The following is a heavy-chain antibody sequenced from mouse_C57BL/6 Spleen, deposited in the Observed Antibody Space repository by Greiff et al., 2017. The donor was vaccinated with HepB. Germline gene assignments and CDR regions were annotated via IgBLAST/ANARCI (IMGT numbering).Heavy chain of an antibody. J-gene: IGHJ4*01. D-gene: IGHD1-1*01. CDR1: GFTFTDYY. Sequence: EVKVVESGGGLVQPGGSLSLSCAASGFTFTDYYMSWVRQPPGKALEWLGFIRNKANGYTTEYSASVKGRFTISRDNSQSILYLQMNALRAEDSATYYCARRGVVADAMDYWGQGTSVTVSS. CDR3: ARRGVVADAMDY. CDR2: IRNKANGYTT. V-gene: IGHV7-3*01.